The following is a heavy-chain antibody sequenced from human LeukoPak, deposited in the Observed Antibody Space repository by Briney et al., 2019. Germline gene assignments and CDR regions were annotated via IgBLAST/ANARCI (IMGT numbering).Heavy chain of an antibody. D-gene: IGHD3-10*01. V-gene: IGHV3-15*01. CDR1: GFTFSYAW. CDR3: TTGLWFGEILSDF. J-gene: IGHJ4*02. Sequence: GGCLRLSCAASGFTFSYAWMSWVRQAPGKGLEWVGRIKSKTDGGTTDYAAPVKGRFTISRDDSKNTLYLQMNSLKTEDTAVYYCTTGLWFGEILSDFWGQGTLVTVSS. CDR2: IKSKTDGGTT.